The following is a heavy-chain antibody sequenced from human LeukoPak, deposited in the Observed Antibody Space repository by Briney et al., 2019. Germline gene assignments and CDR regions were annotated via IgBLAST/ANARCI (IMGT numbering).Heavy chain of an antibody. CDR2: IIPILGIA. CDR1: GGTFSSYA. J-gene: IGHJ4*02. V-gene: IGHV1-69*04. Sequence: SVKVSCKASGGTFSSYAIIWVRQAPGQGLEWMGRIIPILGIANYAQKFQGRVTITADKSTSTAYMELSSLRSEDTAVYYCASLVGATTGDYWGQGTLVTVSS. CDR3: ASLVGATTGDY. D-gene: IGHD1-26*01.